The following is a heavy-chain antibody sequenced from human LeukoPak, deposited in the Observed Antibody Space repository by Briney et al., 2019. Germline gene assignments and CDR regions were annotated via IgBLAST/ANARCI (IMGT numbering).Heavy chain of an antibody. Sequence: GASVKVSCKASGYTFTSYYMHWVRQAPGQGLEWMGIINPSGGSTSYAQKFQGRVTMTRDTSTSTVYMELSRLRSEDTAVYYCARVVPAFTDAFDIWDQGTMVTVSS. V-gene: IGHV1-46*03. CDR2: INPSGGST. J-gene: IGHJ3*02. D-gene: IGHD2-2*01. CDR3: ARVVPAFTDAFDI. CDR1: GYTFTSYY.